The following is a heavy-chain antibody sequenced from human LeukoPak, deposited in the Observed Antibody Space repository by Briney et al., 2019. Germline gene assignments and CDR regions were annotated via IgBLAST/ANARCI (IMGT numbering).Heavy chain of an antibody. D-gene: IGHD2-15*01. CDR2: ISYDGSNK. CDR3: ARDSGYCSGGSCYSSLEY. J-gene: IGHJ4*02. Sequence: GGSLGLSCAASGFTFSSYAMHWVRQAPGKGLEWVAVISYDGSNKYYADSVKGRFTISRDNSKNTLYLQMNSLRAEDTAVYYCARDSGYCSGGSCYSSLEYWGQGTLVTVSS. CDR1: GFTFSSYA. V-gene: IGHV3-30-3*01.